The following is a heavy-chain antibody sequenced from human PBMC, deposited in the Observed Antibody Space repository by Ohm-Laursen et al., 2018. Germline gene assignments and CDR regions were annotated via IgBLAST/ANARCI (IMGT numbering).Heavy chain of an antibody. J-gene: IGHJ6*02. Sequence: SLRLSCSAPGFTFSDYYMTWVRQAPGKGLEWVSTISFTSDPYYAESLRGRFTVSRDNTRNSVYLQMNSLRDEDTGVYYCARDGSGWSRDVWGQGTTVIVSS. D-gene: IGHD6-13*01. CDR3: ARDGSGWSRDV. V-gene: IGHV3-69-1*01. CDR1: GFTFSDYY. CDR2: ISFTSDP.